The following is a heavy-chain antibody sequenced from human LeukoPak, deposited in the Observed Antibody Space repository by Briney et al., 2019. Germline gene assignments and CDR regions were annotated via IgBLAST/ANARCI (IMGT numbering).Heavy chain of an antibody. V-gene: IGHV3-11*05. CDR3: ARDFGAYCGGDCYSYAFDF. Sequence: GSLRLSCAASGFTFSDFYMGWVRQAPGKGLEWVSYIISSSSYTNYADSVKGRFTISRDNAKNSLYLQMNSLRAEDTAVYYCARDFGAYCGGDCYSYAFDFWGQGTVVTVSS. CDR2: IISSSSYT. D-gene: IGHD2-21*02. J-gene: IGHJ3*01. CDR1: GFTFSDFY.